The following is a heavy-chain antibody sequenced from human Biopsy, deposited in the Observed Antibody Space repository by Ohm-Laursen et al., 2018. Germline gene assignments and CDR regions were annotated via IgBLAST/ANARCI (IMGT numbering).Heavy chain of an antibody. Sequence: GTLSLTCAVYSGSFSSNYWTWIRQPPGQGLEWIGEITHSGYTNSNPSLKSRVTVSVDTSKNQFSLKLSSVTAADTAVYYCASRLYGPNPIDYWGQGTLVTVSS. CDR3: ASRLYGPNPIDY. CDR1: SGSFSSNY. CDR2: ITHSGYT. J-gene: IGHJ4*02. D-gene: IGHD2-8*01. V-gene: IGHV4-34*01.